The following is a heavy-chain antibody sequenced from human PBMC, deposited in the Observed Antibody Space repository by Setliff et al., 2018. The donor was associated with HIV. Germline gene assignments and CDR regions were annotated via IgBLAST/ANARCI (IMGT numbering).Heavy chain of an antibody. Sequence: SETLSLTCNVSGVLFSTYYWSWIRQPAGKGLEWIGRIESTGSANYNPSLKSRVTMSVDTSQNQFSLRLNSVTAADTAVYYCASDRGSLGWVLGKYFEYWGRGALVTVSS. CDR1: GVLFSTYY. D-gene: IGHD1-26*01. V-gene: IGHV4-4*07. CDR3: ASDRGSLGWVLGKYFEY. J-gene: IGHJ4*02. CDR2: IESTGSA.